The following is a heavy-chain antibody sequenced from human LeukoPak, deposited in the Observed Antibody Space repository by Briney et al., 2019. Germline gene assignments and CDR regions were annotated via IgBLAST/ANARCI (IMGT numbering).Heavy chain of an antibody. CDR3: AAPRGYSGYYGMDV. V-gene: IGHV3-21*01. Sequence: GGSLRLSCAASGFTFSSYSMNWVRQAPGKGLEWVSSISSSSSYIYYADSVKGRFTISRDNAKNSLYLQMNSQRAEDTAVYYCAAPRGYSGYYGMDVWGKGTTVTVSS. J-gene: IGHJ6*04. CDR2: ISSSSSYI. D-gene: IGHD5-12*01. CDR1: GFTFSSYS.